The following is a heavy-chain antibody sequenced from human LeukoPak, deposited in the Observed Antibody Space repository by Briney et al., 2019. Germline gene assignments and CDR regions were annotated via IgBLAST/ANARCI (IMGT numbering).Heavy chain of an antibody. J-gene: IGHJ4*02. CDR1: GFTFSNYG. CDR3: ARWRASGWYFDY. D-gene: IGHD6-19*01. V-gene: IGHV3-23*01. CDR2: FGAGGGT. Sequence: GGSLRLSCAASGFTFSNYGMTWVRQAPGKGLEWVSAFGAGGGTYYADSVKGRFTISRDNSKNTLNLQMSSLRAEDTAVYYCARWRASGWYFDYWGQGTLVTVSS.